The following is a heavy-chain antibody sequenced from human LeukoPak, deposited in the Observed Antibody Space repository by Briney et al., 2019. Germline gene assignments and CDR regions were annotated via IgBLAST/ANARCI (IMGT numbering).Heavy chain of an antibody. D-gene: IGHD4-17*01. CDR1: GFTFSSYS. Sequence: PGGSLRLSCAASGFTFSSYSMNWVRQAPGKGLEWVSSISSSSNYIYYPDSVKGRFTISRDNAKNSLYLQMNTLRAEDTAVYYCARDRTTVTTFDYWGQGTLVTVSS. CDR3: ARDRTTVTTFDY. V-gene: IGHV3-21*01. CDR2: ISSSSNYI. J-gene: IGHJ4*02.